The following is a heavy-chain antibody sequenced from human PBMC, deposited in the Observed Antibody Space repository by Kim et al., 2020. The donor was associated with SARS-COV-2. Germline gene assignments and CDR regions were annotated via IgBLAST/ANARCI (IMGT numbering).Heavy chain of an antibody. D-gene: IGHD4-4*01. Sequence: GGSLRLSCAASGFTFSSYGMHWVRQAPGKGLEWVAVIWYDGSNKYYADSVKGRFTISRDNSKNTLYLQMNSLRAEDTAVYYCARATVIDYYYYGMDVWGQGTTVTVSS. V-gene: IGHV3-33*01. CDR3: ARATVIDYYYYGMDV. J-gene: IGHJ6*02. CDR1: GFTFSSYG. CDR2: IWYDGSNK.